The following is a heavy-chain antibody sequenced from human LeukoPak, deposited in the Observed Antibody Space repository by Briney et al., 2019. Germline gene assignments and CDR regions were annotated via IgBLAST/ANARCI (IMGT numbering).Heavy chain of an antibody. CDR3: ARDSKWLLEY. V-gene: IGHV1-18*04. J-gene: IGHJ4*02. CDR2: ISAYNGIT. D-gene: IGHD5-24*01. Sequence: ASVKVSCKASGYTFTGYYMHWVRQAPGQGLEWMGWISAYNGITNYAQKLQGRVTMTTDTSTSTAYMELRSLRSDDTAVYYCARDSKWLLEYWGQGTLVTVSS. CDR1: GYTFTGYY.